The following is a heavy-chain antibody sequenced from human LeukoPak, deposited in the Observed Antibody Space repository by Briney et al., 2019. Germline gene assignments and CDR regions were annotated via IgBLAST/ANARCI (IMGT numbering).Heavy chain of an antibody. CDR3: AHTGYSSGWYYFDY. CDR1: GGTFSSYA. CDR2: IIPIFGTA. V-gene: IGHV1-69*01. J-gene: IGHJ4*02. Sequence: SVKVSCKASGGTFSSYAISWVRQAPGQGLERMGGIIPIFGTANYAQKFQGRVTITADESTSTAYMELSSLRSEDTAVYYCAHTGYSSGWYYFDYWGQGTLVTVSS. D-gene: IGHD6-19*01.